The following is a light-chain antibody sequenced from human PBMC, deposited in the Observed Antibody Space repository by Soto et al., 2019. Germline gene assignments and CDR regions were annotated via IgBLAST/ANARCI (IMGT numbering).Light chain of an antibody. CDR2: DAS. J-gene: IGKJ1*01. CDR1: QSVTSS. V-gene: IGKV3-20*01. Sequence: EIVLTQSPATLSLSPGERATLSCRASQSVTSSLAWYQQKPGQAPRLLIYDASTRATGIPNRYSGSGSGTDFTLTISRLEPEDFAVFYCQQYGDSPTFGQGTKVDIK. CDR3: QQYGDSPT.